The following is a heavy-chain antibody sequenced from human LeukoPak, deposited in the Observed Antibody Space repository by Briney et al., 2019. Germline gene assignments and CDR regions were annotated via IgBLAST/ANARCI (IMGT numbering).Heavy chain of an antibody. D-gene: IGHD6-6*01. Sequence: GGSLRLSCAASGFTFSNHEMNWVRQAPGKGLEWISYISDSGSTIYYSDSVKGRFTISRDNAKNSLYLQMNSLRAADTAVYYCARDKGTSYPSSFDYWGQGTLVTVSS. J-gene: IGHJ4*02. V-gene: IGHV3-48*03. CDR1: GFTFSNHE. CDR2: ISDSGSTI. CDR3: ARDKGTSYPSSFDY.